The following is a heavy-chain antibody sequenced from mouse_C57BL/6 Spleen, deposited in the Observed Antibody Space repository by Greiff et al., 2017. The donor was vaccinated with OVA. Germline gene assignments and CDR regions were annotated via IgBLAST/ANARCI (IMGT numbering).Heavy chain of an antibody. J-gene: IGHJ2*01. Sequence: DVKLVESGGGLVKPGGSLKLSCAASGFTFSSYAMSWVRQTPEKRLEWVATISDGGSYTYYPDNVKGRFTISRDNAKNNLYLQMSHLKSEDTAMYYCARDHSPGYFDYWGQGTTLTVSS. CDR1: GFTFSSYA. CDR3: ARDHSPGYFDY. V-gene: IGHV5-4*01. D-gene: IGHD2-12*01. CDR2: ISDGGSYT.